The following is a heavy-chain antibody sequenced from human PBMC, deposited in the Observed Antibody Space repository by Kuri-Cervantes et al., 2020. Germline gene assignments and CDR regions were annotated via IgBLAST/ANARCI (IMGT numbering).Heavy chain of an antibody. Sequence: LSLTCAASGFTFSSYAMSWVRQAPGKGLEWVSGISWNSGSIGYADSVKGRFTISRDNAKNSLYLQMNSLRAEDTALYYCANSLDGGDFGLNFDYCGQGTLVTVSS. CDR1: GFTFSSYA. CDR2: ISWNSGSI. V-gene: IGHV3-9*01. D-gene: IGHD2-21*02. J-gene: IGHJ4*02. CDR3: ANSLDGGDFGLNFDY.